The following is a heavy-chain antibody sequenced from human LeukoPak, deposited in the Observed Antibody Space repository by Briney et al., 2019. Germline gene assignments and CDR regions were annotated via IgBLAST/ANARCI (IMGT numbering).Heavy chain of an antibody. CDR2: ISTTNSYI. CDR3: ARGPSGYHNT. V-gene: IGHV3-21*01. Sequence: GGSLRLSCAASGFTFSSYPLNWVRQAPGRGLEWVSSISTTNSYIYYADSVKGRFTISRDNSKNTLYLQMNSLRAEDTAVYYCARGPSGYHNTGGQGTLATVSS. J-gene: IGHJ4*02. D-gene: IGHD5-12*01. CDR1: GFTFSSYP.